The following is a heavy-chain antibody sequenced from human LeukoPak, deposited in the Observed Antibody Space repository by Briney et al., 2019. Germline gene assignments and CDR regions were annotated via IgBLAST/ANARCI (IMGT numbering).Heavy chain of an antibody. D-gene: IGHD3-22*01. CDR1: GFTFSSYG. CDR2: IWYDGSNK. Sequence: GRSLRLSCAASGFTFSSYGMHWVRQAPGKGLEWVAVIWYDGSNKYYADSVKGRFTISRDNSKNTLYLQMNSLRAEDTAVYYCAKDKYYYDSSGTVDYWGQGTLVTVSS. CDR3: AKDKYYYDSSGTVDY. J-gene: IGHJ4*02. V-gene: IGHV3-33*06.